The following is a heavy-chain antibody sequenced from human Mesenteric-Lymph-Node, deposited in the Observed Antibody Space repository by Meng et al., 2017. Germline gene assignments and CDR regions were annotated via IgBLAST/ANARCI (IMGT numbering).Heavy chain of an antibody. CDR1: RSIFDSYD. CDR3: ASDPNWSTT. J-gene: IGHJ5*02. V-gene: IGHV3-21*02. Sequence: EAQLGGVGGGLGKPGGSLRLSCVGSRSIFDSYDMTWIRQAPGKGPEWVASMGLGHSHGSYADSVIGRFTVSRDNAKTSFFLQMNSLRAEGTAIYYCASDPNWSTTWGQGTLVTVSS. CDR2: MGLGHSHG.